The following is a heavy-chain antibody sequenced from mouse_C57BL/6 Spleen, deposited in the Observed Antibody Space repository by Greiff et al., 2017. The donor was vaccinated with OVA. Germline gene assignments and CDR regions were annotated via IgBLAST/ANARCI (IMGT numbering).Heavy chain of an antibody. CDR1: GYTFTDYY. V-gene: IGHV1-26*01. CDR2: INPNNGGT. Sequence: EVQLQQSGPELVKPGASVKISCKASGYTFTDYYMNWVKQSHGKSLEWIGDINPNNGGTSYNQKFKGKATLTVDKSSSPAYMELRSLTSEDSAVYYCARRASYDYDWYFDVWGTGTTVTVSS. CDR3: ARRASYDYDWYFDV. D-gene: IGHD2-4*01. J-gene: IGHJ1*03.